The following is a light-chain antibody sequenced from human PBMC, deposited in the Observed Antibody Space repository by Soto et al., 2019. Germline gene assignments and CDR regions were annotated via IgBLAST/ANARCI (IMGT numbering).Light chain of an antibody. J-gene: IGKJ1*01. CDR1: QGISTY. CDR2: AAS. CDR3: QQNYSATWM. V-gene: IGKV1-39*01. Sequence: DIELTQSPSSLSASVGDRVIITCRASQGISTYLNWYQQKPGKAPKLLIYAASTLQSGVPSRFSGSGSETDFTLTISSLQPEDFATYSCQQNYSATWMFGQGTKVDIK.